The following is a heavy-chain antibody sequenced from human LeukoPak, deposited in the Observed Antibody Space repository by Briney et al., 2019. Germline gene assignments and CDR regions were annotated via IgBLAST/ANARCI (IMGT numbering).Heavy chain of an antibody. CDR1: GFTFSRHW. Sequence: PGGSVRLSCTASGFTFSRHWMHWVRQVPWKGLGWVSRISSDGSDTNYVDSVKGRFTISRDNAKNTLHLQMNSLRAEDTALYYCARRADCSSTSCPFDYWGQGTLVTVSS. D-gene: IGHD2-2*01. J-gene: IGHJ4*02. CDR3: ARRADCSSTSCPFDY. V-gene: IGHV3-74*01. CDR2: ISSDGSDT.